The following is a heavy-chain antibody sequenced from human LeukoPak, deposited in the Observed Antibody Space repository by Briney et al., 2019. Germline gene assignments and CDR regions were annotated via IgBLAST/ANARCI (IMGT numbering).Heavy chain of an antibody. Sequence: SETLSLTCTVSGGSISISPYYWGWIRQPPGKALEWIGSIFYRGSTNYNPSLKSRVTISVDTSKNQFSLKLSSVTAADTAVYYCARHPPPMGSSGWYSWFDPWGQGTPVTVSS. CDR2: IFYRGST. J-gene: IGHJ5*02. V-gene: IGHV4-39*01. CDR3: ARHPPPMGSSGWYSWFDP. D-gene: IGHD6-19*01. CDR1: GGSISISPYY.